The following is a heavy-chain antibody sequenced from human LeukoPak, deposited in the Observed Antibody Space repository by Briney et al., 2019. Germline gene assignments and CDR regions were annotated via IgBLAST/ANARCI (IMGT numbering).Heavy chain of an antibody. D-gene: IGHD6-19*01. J-gene: IGHJ4*02. CDR2: ISTHNGNT. V-gene: IGHV1-18*01. Sequence: ASVKVSCKASGYSFTSYGISWVRQAPGQGLEWTGWISTHNGNTNYAQKLQSRVTMTIDTSTSTAYMDLTSLRSDDTAVYYCARGEYGGGWYARGFFDYWGQGTLVTVSS. CDR3: ARGEYGGGWYARGFFDY. CDR1: GYSFTSYG.